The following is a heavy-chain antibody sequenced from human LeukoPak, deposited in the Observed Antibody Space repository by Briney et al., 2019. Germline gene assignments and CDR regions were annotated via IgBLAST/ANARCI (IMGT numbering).Heavy chain of an antibody. D-gene: IGHD5-18*01. Sequence: PGGSLRLSCAASGFTFSNAWMSWVRQAPGKGLEWVGRIKSKTDGGTTDYAAPVKGRFTISRDDSKNTLYLQMNSLKTEDTAVYYCTTKDRRTTAMATFGIDYWGQGTLVTVSS. CDR1: GFTFSNAW. CDR3: TTKDRRTTAMATFGIDY. CDR2: IKSKTDGGTT. J-gene: IGHJ4*02. V-gene: IGHV3-15*01.